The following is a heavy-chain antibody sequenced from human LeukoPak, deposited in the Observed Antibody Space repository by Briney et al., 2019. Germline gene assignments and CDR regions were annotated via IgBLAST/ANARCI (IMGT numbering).Heavy chain of an antibody. Sequence: AASVKVSCKASGGTFSSYAINWVRQATGQGLEWMGWMNPNSGNTGLAQKFQGRVTLTRDTSLSTAYMELSNLRSDDTAVYYCARDEVVAAPNYFGMVVWGQGTTVSVSS. CDR3: ARDEVVAAPNYFGMVV. V-gene: IGHV1-8*02. CDR1: GGTFSSYA. D-gene: IGHD2-15*01. J-gene: IGHJ6*02. CDR2: MNPNSGNT.